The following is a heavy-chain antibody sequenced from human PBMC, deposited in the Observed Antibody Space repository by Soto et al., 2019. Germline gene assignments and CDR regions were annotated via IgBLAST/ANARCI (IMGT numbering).Heavy chain of an antibody. D-gene: IGHD3-9*01. Sequence: TVKDSCKASGGPFRSYAISWVRQGPGEGLEWMGGSIPICGTANYAQTFQGRVTITADESTSTAYMELSSLRSEDTAGYYCARGSGVYDILTGHFDYWGQATLVTVSS. J-gene: IGHJ4*02. CDR1: GGPFRSYA. CDR2: SIPICGTA. CDR3: ARGSGVYDILTGHFDY. V-gene: IGHV1-69*13.